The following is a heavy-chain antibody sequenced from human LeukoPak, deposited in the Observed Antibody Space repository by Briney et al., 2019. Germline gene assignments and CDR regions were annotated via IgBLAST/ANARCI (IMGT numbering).Heavy chain of an antibody. D-gene: IGHD3-3*01. V-gene: IGHV4-34*01. J-gene: IGHJ4*02. CDR1: GGPFSGYY. Sequence: PSETLSLTCAVCGGPFSGYYWSWIRQPPGKGLEWIGEINHSGSTNYNPSLKSRVTISVDTSKNQFSLKLSSVTAADTAVYYCARGGRYYDFWSGYPAAIDYWGQGTLVTVSS. CDR3: ARGGRYYDFWSGYPAAIDY. CDR2: INHSGST.